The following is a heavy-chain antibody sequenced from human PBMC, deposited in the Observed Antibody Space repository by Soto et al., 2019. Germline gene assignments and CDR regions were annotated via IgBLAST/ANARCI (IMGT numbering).Heavy chain of an antibody. CDR3: ATETAAGWFDP. Sequence: XTLSLPCSVSGGAMSSGGYYWSWIRQPPGKGLGWIWYIYYSGSAKYNASLKSRVNISVYTSKTKCSLRAEDTALYYCATETAAGWFDPWAQGTLATFS. CDR1: GGAMSSGGYY. J-gene: IGHJ5*02. V-gene: IGHV4-61*08. D-gene: IGHD6-13*01. CDR2: IYYSGSA.